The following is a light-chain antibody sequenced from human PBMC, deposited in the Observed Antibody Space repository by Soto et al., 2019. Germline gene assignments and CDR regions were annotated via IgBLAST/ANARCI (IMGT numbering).Light chain of an antibody. Sequence: EIVLTQSPGTLSLSPGERATLSCRASQSVNSNYLAWHQQKPGQAPRLLIYGVSSRATGIPDMFSGSGSGTDFTLTISRLEPEEFAVYYCQQYGNSGVTFGPGTKVDIK. CDR1: QSVNSNY. CDR3: QQYGNSGVT. V-gene: IGKV3-20*01. J-gene: IGKJ3*01. CDR2: GVS.